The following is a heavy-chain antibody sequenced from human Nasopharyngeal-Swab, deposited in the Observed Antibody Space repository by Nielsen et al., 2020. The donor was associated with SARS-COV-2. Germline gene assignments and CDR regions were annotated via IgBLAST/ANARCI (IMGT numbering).Heavy chain of an antibody. CDR3: ARGDTIFGKGSYDAFDI. V-gene: IGHV1-69*06. J-gene: IGHJ3*02. D-gene: IGHD3-3*01. CDR2: IIPIFGTA. Sequence: SVKVSCKASGGTFSSYAISWVRQARGQGLEWMGGIIPIFGTANYAQKFQGRVTITADKSTSTAYMELSSLRSEDTAVYYCARGDTIFGKGSYDAFDIWGQGTMVTVSS. CDR1: GGTFSSYA.